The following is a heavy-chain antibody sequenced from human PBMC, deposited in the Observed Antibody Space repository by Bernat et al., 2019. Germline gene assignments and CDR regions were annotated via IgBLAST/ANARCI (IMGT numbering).Heavy chain of an antibody. CDR3: ARGDYDSSGYLF. J-gene: IGHJ4*02. CDR2: ISYDGSNK. Sequence: QVQLVESGGGVVQPGRSLRLSCAASGFTFSSYAMHWVRQAPGKGLEWVAVISYDGSNKYYGDSVKGRFTISRDNSKNTLYLQMNSLRAEDTAVYYCARGDYDSSGYLFWGQGTLVTVSS. V-gene: IGHV3-30-3*01. CDR1: GFTFSSYA. D-gene: IGHD3-22*01.